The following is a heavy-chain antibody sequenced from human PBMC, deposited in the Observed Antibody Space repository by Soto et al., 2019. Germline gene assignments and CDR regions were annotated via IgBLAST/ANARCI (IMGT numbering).Heavy chain of an antibody. CDR3: AKFRGPSYSYYSMDV. Sequence: EVQLLESGGGLVQPGGSLRLSCAASGFTFGSYAMNWPRQAPGRGLECVSFISGSGRTTYYADSVKGRFTVSRDNSKNTLYLQMNSLRAEDTALYYCAKFRGPSYSYYSMDVWGKGTTVTVSS. V-gene: IGHV3-23*01. J-gene: IGHJ6*03. CDR1: GFTFGSYA. D-gene: IGHD3-16*01. CDR2: ISGSGRTT.